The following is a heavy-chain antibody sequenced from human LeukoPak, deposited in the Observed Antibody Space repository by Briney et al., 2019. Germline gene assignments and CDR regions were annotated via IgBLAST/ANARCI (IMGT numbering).Heavy chain of an antibody. V-gene: IGHV3-23*01. CDR2: ISGSGGST. Sequence: PGGSLRLSCAHSGFSLSSYTMCPVRHTTGERLEWGSAISGSGGSTYYADSVKGRFTISRDNSKNTLYLQMTSRRAEDTAVYYGAKIRIGGRYNFDYWGQGTLVTASS. D-gene: IGHD1-26*01. J-gene: IGHJ4*02. CDR1: GFSLSSYT. CDR3: AKIRIGGRYNFDY.